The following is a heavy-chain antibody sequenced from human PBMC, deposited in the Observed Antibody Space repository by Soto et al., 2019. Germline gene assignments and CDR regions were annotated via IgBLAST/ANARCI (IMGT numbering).Heavy chain of an antibody. V-gene: IGHV5-51*01. Sequence: GESLKISCKGSGYSFTSYWIGWVRQMPGKGLEWMGIIYPGDSDTRYSPSFQGQVTISADKSISTAYLQWSSLKASDTAMYYCARGGLGCSGGSCYSRYYYYMDVWGKGTTVTVSS. D-gene: IGHD2-15*01. J-gene: IGHJ6*03. CDR3: ARGGLGCSGGSCYSRYYYYMDV. CDR2: IYPGDSDT. CDR1: GYSFTSYW.